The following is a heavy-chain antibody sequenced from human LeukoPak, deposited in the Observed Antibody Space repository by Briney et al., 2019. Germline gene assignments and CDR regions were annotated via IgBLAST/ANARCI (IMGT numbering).Heavy chain of an antibody. V-gene: IGHV5-51*01. CDR2: INPGNSDT. Sequence: GESLKISCTGSGYTFSTYWIGWVRQMPGKGLEWMGLINPGNSDTRYSPSFQGQVTISADKSISTAYLQWSSLRASDTAMFYCVRGRHGYNYDFWGQGTLVTVSS. CDR1: GYTFSTYW. D-gene: IGHD5-24*01. CDR3: VRGRHGYNYDF. J-gene: IGHJ4*02.